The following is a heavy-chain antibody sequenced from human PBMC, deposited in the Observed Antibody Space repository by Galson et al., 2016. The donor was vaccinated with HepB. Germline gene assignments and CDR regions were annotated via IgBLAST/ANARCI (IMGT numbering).Heavy chain of an antibody. V-gene: IGHV3-7*01. CDR3: ARIIGPFAEFDS. CDR1: GFTSSTHW. D-gene: IGHD3-16*01. J-gene: IGHJ4*02. CDR2: ISRDGGKK. Sequence: SLRLSCAASGFTSSTHWMSWVRQAPGKGLEWVAGISRDGGKKYYLESVKGRFTISRDNAKNSLYLQMDNLRAEDTAVYYCARIIGPFAEFDSWGQGTLVTVAS.